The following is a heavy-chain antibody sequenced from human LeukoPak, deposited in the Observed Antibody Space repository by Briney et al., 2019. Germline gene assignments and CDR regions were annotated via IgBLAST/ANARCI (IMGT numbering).Heavy chain of an antibody. CDR1: GFTFRTSA. J-gene: IGHJ3*02. V-gene: IGHV1-58*02. CDR3: AATGSETDAFDI. CDR2: IAVGSGNT. Sequence: SVKVSCKASGFTFRTSAMQWVRQARGQRLECIGWIAVGSGNTKYAQKFQERVSITRDMSTSTAYMELSSLGSEDTAVYYCAATGSETDAFDIWGQGIMVTVSS. D-gene: IGHD1-1*01.